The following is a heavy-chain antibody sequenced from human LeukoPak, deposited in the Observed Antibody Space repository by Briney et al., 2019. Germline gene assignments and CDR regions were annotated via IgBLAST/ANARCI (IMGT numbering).Heavy chain of an antibody. D-gene: IGHD3-9*01. Sequence: PGGSLRLSCAASGFTFSSYWMHWVRQAPGKGLVWVSRINSVGSSTSSADSVKGRFTISRDNAKNTLYLQTNSLRAEDTAVYYCARDFDRYYFDYWGQGTLVTVSS. CDR1: GFTFSSYW. J-gene: IGHJ4*02. CDR3: ARDFDRYYFDY. V-gene: IGHV3-74*01. CDR2: INSVGSST.